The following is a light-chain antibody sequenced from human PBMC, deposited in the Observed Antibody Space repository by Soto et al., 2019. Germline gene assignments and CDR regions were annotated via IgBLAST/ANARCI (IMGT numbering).Light chain of an antibody. CDR1: QSISSY. CDR3: QQSYSTPLT. CDR2: AAS. Sequence: DIPMTQSPSSLSASVGDRVTITCRASQSISSYLNWYQQKPGKAPKLLIYAASSLQSGVPSRFSGSGSGKDFTLTISSLQPEDFATYYCQQSYSTPLTFGGGTKVEIK. J-gene: IGKJ4*01. V-gene: IGKV1-39*01.